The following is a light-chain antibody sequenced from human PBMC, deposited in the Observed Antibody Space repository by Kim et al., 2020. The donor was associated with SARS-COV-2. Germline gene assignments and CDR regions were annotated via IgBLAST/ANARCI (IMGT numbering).Light chain of an antibody. CDR2: DSA. V-gene: IGKV3-11*01. J-gene: IGKJ5*01. CDR3: QQRSN. Sequence: ATLSLSPGERATRHCRASQSVGSYLAWYEQKPGQAPRLLIYDSATRATGIPARFSGSGSGTDFTLTISSLEPEDFAVYYCQQRSNFGQGTRLEIK. CDR1: QSVGSY.